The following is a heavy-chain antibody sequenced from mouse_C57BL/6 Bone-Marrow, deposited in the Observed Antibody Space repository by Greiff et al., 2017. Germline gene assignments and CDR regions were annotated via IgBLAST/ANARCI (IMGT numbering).Heavy chain of an antibody. J-gene: IGHJ1*03. CDR1: GYTFTSYW. D-gene: IGHD1-1*01. Sequence: VQLQQSGAELVKPGASVKLSCKASGYTFTSYWMQWVKQRPGQGLEWIGEIDPSDSYTNYNQKFKGKATLTVDRSSSTAYMQLSSLTSEDSAVYYCAREDYGSTFDVWGTGTTVTVSS. CDR3: AREDYGSTFDV. CDR2: IDPSDSYT. V-gene: IGHV1-50*01.